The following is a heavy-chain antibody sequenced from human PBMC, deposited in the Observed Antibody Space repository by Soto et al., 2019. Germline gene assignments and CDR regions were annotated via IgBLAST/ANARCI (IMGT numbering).Heavy chain of an antibody. CDR3: ASLYYYDSSGYYYAPFDC. CDR1: GGTFSSYA. V-gene: IGHV1-69*06. Sequence: GASVKVSCKASGGTFSSYAISWVRQAGGQGREWMGGIIPIFGTANYAQKFQGRVTITADKSTSTAYMELSSLRSEDTAVYYCASLYYYDSSGYYYAPFDCWGQGTWVTVSS. J-gene: IGHJ4*02. CDR2: IIPIFGTA. D-gene: IGHD3-22*01.